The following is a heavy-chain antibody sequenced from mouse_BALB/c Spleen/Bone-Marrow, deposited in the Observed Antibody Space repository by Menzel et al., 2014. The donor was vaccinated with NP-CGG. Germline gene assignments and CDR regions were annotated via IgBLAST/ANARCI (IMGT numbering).Heavy chain of an antibody. V-gene: IGHV1-4*01. CDR2: INPSSGYT. Sequence: LMESGAELARPGASVKMSCRASGYTFTTYTMHWVKQRPGQGLEWIGYINPSSGYTYYNQKFKDKATLTADESSSAAYLQLSSLTSEDSAVYYCARVYGNYDAMDYWGQGTSVTVSS. D-gene: IGHD2-1*01. CDR3: ARVYGNYDAMDY. J-gene: IGHJ4*01. CDR1: GYTFTTYT.